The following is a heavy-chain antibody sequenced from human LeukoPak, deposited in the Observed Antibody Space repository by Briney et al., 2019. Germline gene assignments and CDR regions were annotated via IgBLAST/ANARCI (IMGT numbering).Heavy chain of an antibody. CDR3: XXXXXDDSAPRWETHYDA. CDR2: ISRIQADK. V-gene: IGHV3-23*01. CDR1: GFTFSTFG. J-gene: IGHJ5*02. D-gene: IGHD1-26*01. Sequence: GGTLRLSCETSGFTFSTFGMSWVRQAPGKGLMWVSTISRIQADKYDADSVRGRFTISRDNSLNTLYLQMSNLRPEDTAIYYXXXXXXDDSAPRWETHYDAWGQGALVIVSS.